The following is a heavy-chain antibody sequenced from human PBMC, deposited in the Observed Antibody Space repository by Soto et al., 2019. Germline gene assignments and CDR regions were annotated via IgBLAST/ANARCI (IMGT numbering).Heavy chain of an antibody. V-gene: IGHV3-48*01. CDR2: ISSSSSTI. Sequence: GGSLRLSCAASGFTFSSYSMNWVRQAPGKGLEWVSYISSSSSTIYYADSVKGRFTISRDNAKNSLYLQMNSLRAEDTAVYYCAPSPYRWNDDIGAFDIWGQGTMVTVSS. J-gene: IGHJ3*02. D-gene: IGHD1-1*01. CDR1: GFTFSSYS. CDR3: APSPYRWNDDIGAFDI.